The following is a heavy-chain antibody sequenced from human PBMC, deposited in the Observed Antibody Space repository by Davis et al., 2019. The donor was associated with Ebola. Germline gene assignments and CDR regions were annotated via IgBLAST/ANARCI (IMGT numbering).Heavy chain of an antibody. Sequence: SGPTLVKPTQTLTLTCTFSGFSLRTSGVGVGWIRQPPGKALEWLALIYWDDDKRYSPSLKSRLTITKDTSKNQVVLTMTNMDPVDTATYYCAQATIFGRSRGWFDPWGQGTLVTVSS. CDR3: AQATIFGRSRGWFDP. J-gene: IGHJ5*02. D-gene: IGHD3-3*01. V-gene: IGHV2-5*02. CDR2: IYWDDDK. CDR1: GFSLRTSGVG.